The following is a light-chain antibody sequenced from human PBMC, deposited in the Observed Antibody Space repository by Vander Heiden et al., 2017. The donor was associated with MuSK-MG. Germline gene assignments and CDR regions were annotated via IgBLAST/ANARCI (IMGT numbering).Light chain of an antibody. V-gene: IGLV3-21*02. CDR2: GDS. Sequence: SYVLTQPPSVSVAPGPTATITCGGDNIGRKSVHWYQQKSGQAPVLVVYGDSDRPSGIPERFSGSNSGNTATLTISRVEAGDEADYYCQVWDPSDHVVFGGGTKLPVL. J-gene: IGLJ2*01. CDR3: QVWDPSDHVV. CDR1: NIGRKS.